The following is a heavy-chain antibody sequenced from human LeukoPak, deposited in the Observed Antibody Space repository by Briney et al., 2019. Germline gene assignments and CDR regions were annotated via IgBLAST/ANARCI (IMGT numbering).Heavy chain of an antibody. CDR2: ISSDGSIK. CDR3: VKEYHSRGFGAYFDY. CDR1: KFTFSHYG. D-gene: IGHD3-3*01. J-gene: IGHJ4*02. Sequence: GGSLRLSCTASKFTFSHYGMQWVRQAPGRGLEWVAVISSDGSIKVYADSVKGRFTLSRDNSINTVDLQMNSLRAEDTAVYYCVKEYHSRGFGAYFDYWGQGTLVTVSS. V-gene: IGHV3-30*18.